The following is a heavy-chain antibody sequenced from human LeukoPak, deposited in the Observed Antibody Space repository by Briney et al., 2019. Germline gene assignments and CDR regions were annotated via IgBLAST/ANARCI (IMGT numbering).Heavy chain of an antibody. Sequence: GGSLRLSCAASGFTFSSYGMLWVRQAPGKGLEWVAVIWYDGSNKYYADSVKGRFTISRDNSKNTLYLQMNSLRAEDTAVYYCARDRAVAGPSHDAFDIWGQGTMVTVSS. J-gene: IGHJ3*02. CDR3: ARDRAVAGPSHDAFDI. CDR2: IWYDGSNK. V-gene: IGHV3-33*01. CDR1: GFTFSSYG. D-gene: IGHD6-19*01.